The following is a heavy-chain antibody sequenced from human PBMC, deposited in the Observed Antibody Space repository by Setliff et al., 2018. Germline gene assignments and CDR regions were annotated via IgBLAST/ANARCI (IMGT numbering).Heavy chain of an antibody. V-gene: IGHV4-59*08. D-gene: IGHD7-27*01. CDR1: GGSITNFY. J-gene: IGHJ3*01. Sequence: SETLSLTCTVSGGSITNFYWNWIRQSPGKGLEWIGYIYSSGITNYNPSLKSRLTMPVDTSKNQFSLHLSSMTAADTAVYYCARQPPLNWAIPFDLWGQGKRVTVSS. CDR2: IYSSGIT. CDR3: ARQPPLNWAIPFDL.